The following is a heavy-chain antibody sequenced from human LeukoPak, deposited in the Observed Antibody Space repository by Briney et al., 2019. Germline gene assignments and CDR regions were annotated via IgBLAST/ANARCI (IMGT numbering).Heavy chain of an antibody. D-gene: IGHD3-16*01. J-gene: IGHJ4*02. Sequence: PGGSLRLSCTASGLTFGSYTMSWVRQAPGKGLEWVSGITATGSRTYYADSVKGRLTISRDSSKNTLYLQLNSLRADDTAVYYCATSMGGGNIDYWGQGALVTVSS. V-gene: IGHV3-23*01. CDR2: ITATGSRT. CDR3: ATSMGGGNIDY. CDR1: GLTFGSYT.